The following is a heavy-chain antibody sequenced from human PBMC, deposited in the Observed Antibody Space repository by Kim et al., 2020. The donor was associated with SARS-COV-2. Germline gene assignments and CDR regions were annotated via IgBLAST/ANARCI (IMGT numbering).Heavy chain of an antibody. J-gene: IGHJ6*02. Sequence: DTVKGRLTISRDNSKNTLYLQMNSLRAEDTAVYYCAKVGCSSTSCSFMDVWGQGTTVTVSS. D-gene: IGHD2-2*01. V-gene: IGHV3-23*01. CDR3: AKVGCSSTSCSFMDV.